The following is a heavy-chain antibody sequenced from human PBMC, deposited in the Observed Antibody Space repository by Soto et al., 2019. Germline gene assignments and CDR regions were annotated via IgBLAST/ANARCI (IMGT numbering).Heavy chain of an antibody. CDR2: ISYDGSDE. CDR3: AKVGDYTANPPLDY. D-gene: IGHD4-17*01. Sequence: VQLVESGGGVVQPGRSLRLSCAASGFTFSSHGMHWVRQAPGKGLEWVAFISYDGSDEYYADSVKGRLTISRDNSKSAVYLQMNSLRSEDTAVYFCAKVGDYTANPPLDYWGQGTLVTVSS. CDR1: GFTFSSHG. J-gene: IGHJ4*02. V-gene: IGHV3-30*18.